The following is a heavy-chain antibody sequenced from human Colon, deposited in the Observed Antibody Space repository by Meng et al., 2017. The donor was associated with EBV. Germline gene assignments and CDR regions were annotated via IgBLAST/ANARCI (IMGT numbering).Heavy chain of an antibody. CDR2: IYYTGST. J-gene: IGHJ4*02. CDR1: GDSISGSGDY. Sequence: LQLQGPGPGLLRPSGTLSLTCSVSGDSISGSGDYWGWVRQPPGKGLEWIGNIYYTGSTYYNPSLKSRVTISVDTSKNQFSLKVTSMTAADTAVYYCARDGPLLWGPGTLVTVSS. V-gene: IGHV4-39*07. CDR3: ARDGPLL.